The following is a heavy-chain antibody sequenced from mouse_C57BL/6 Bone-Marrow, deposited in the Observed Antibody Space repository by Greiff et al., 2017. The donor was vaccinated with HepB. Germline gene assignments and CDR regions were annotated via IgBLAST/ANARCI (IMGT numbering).Heavy chain of an antibody. D-gene: IGHD2-3*01. V-gene: IGHV1-55*01. J-gene: IGHJ4*01. CDR1: GYTFTSYW. CDR2: IYPGSGST. Sequence: QVQLKQPGAELVKPGASVKMSCKASGYTFTSYWITWVKQRPGQGLEWIGDIYPGSGSTNYNEKFKSKATLTVDTSSSTAYMQLSSLTSEDSAVYYCASQDGYSDYDAMDYWGQGTSVTVSS. CDR3: ASQDGYSDYDAMDY.